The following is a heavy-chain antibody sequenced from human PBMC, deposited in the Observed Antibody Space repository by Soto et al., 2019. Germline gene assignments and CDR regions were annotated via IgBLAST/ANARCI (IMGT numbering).Heavy chain of an antibody. V-gene: IGHV5-10-1*01. CDR2: IDPSDSQT. J-gene: IGHJ4*02. Sequence: PGESLKISCKGSGYSFAGYWITWVRQKPGKGLEWMGRIDPSDSQTYYSPSFRGHVTISVTKSITTVFLQWSSLRASDTAMYYCARLGVVAQIGYWGQGTLVTVSS. D-gene: IGHD3-22*01. CDR1: GYSFAGYW. CDR3: ARLGVVAQIGY.